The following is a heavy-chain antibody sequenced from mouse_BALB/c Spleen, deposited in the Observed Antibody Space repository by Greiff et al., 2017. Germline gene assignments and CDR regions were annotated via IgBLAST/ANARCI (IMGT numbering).Heavy chain of an antibody. J-gene: IGHJ4*01. V-gene: IGHV1-14*01. D-gene: IGHD4-1*01. CDR2: IFPGDGST. Sequence: VHVKQSGPELVKPGASVKMSCKASGYTFTSYVMHWVKQKPGQGLEWIGWIFPGDGSTKYNEKFKGKATLTTDKSSSTAYMQLSRLTSEDSAVYFCARRSGHYAMDYWGQGTSVTVSS. CDR3: ARRSGHYAMDY. CDR1: GYTFTSYV.